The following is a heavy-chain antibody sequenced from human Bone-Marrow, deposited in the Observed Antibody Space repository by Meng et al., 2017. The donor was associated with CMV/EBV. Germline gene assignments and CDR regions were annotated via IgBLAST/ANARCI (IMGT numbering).Heavy chain of an antibody. CDR2: IIPIFGTA. J-gene: IGHJ3*02. CDR3: ARLGRFAMAHDDAFDI. Sequence: SVKVSCKASGYTFTGYYMHWVRQAPGQGLEWMGGIIPIFGTANYAQKFQGRVTITTDESTSTAYMELSSLRSEDTAVYYCARLGRFAMAHDDAFDIWGQGTMVTVSS. V-gene: IGHV1-69*05. CDR1: GYTFTGYY. D-gene: IGHD5-18*01.